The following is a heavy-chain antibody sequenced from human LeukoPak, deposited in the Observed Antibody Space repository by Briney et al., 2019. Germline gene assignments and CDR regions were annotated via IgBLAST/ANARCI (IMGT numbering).Heavy chain of an antibody. CDR1: GYSFTSYW. CDR3: ARGVSSGWSGYYYYGMDV. CDR2: IYPGDSDT. V-gene: IGHV5-51*01. J-gene: IGHJ6*02. D-gene: IGHD6-19*01. Sequence: GESLKISCKGSGYSFTSYWIGWVRQMPGKGLEWMGIIYPGDSDTRYSPSLQGQVTISADKSISTAYLQWSSLKASDTAMYYCARGVSSGWSGYYYYGMDVWGQGTTVTVSS.